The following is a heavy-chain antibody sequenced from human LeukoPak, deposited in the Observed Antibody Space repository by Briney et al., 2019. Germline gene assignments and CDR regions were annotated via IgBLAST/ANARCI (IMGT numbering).Heavy chain of an antibody. CDR2: IYSGGST. D-gene: IGHD6-13*01. J-gene: IGHJ4*02. Sequence: GGSLRLSCAASGFIVSSNYMSWVRKAPGKGLEWVSVIYSGGSTYYADSVKGRFTISRDNSKNTLHLQMNSLRAEDTAVYYCARDFPGIGVTGTRPLDYWGQGALVTVSS. CDR1: GFIVSSNY. CDR3: ARDFPGIGVTGTRPLDY. V-gene: IGHV3-53*01.